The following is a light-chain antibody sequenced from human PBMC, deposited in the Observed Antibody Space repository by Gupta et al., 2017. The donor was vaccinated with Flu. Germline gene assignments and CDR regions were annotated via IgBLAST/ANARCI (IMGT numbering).Light chain of an antibody. CDR1: SSEVGGYNY. V-gene: IGLV2-8*01. CDR2: EVS. J-gene: IGLJ3*02. CDR3: SSYAGSNNWV. Sequence: SVTISCTGTSSEVGGYNYVSWYQQHPGKAPKLMIYEVSKRPSGVPDRFSGSKSGNTASLTVSGLQAEDEADYYCSSYAGSNNWVFGGGTELTVL.